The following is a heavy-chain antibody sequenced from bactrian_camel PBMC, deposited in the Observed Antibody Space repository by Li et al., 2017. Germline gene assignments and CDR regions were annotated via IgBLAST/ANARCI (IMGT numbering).Heavy chain of an antibody. CDR2: VLSGTDVA. J-gene: IGHJ6*01. CDR3: AKGRFSLEA. Sequence: QLVESGGGLVQPGGSLRLSCAASGFTFSNYAMSWVRQAPGKGLEWVSSVLSGTDVAYYSDSVKGRFTISRDDAKNTLYLQLDSLETEDTAMYYCAKGRFSLEAWGQGTQVTVS. V-gene: IGHV3S31*01. D-gene: IGHD6*01. CDR1: GFTFSNYA.